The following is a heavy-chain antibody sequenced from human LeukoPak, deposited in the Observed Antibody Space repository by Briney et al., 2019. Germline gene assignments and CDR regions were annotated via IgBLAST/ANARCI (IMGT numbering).Heavy chain of an antibody. CDR2: IYRNGSV. CDR1: GFSVSSNF. Sequence: GGSLRLSCAASGFSVSSNFMSWVRQAPGKGLEWVSLIYRNGSVFYADTVKGRFTISRDKSKNTLSLQMSSLKPEDTAVYYCAKGDYSSGWAFQHWGQGTLVTVSS. V-gene: IGHV3-66*02. CDR3: AKGDYSSGWAFQH. J-gene: IGHJ1*01. D-gene: IGHD6-19*01.